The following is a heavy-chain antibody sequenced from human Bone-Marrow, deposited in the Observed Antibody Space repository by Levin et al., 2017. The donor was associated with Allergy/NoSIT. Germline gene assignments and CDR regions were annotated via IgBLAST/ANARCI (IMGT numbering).Heavy chain of an antibody. J-gene: IGHJ4*02. V-gene: IGHV2-5*02. CDR3: VHSPGYSFGLSFVY. CDR1: GLSVTTNGVA. CDR2: NYWDDDK. Sequence: GSGPTLVKPTQTLTLTCTFSGLSVTTNGVAVGWIRQPPGKALECLALNYWDDDKRYSPSLKSRLTVTKDTSKNEVVLTMTNMEPVDTATYYCVHSPGYSFGLSFVYWGQGILVTVSS. D-gene: IGHD5-18*01.